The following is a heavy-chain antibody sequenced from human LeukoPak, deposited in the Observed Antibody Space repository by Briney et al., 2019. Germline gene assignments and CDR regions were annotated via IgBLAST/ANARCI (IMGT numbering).Heavy chain of an antibody. CDR3: AKPSPRYCSGGTCDAFDI. J-gene: IGHJ3*02. Sequence: GESLKISFKGSGYSFTNYWIGWGRPMPGKGLEWMGIIYPGDSDARYSPSFQGQVTISADKSISTVYLQWSSLKASDTAMYYCAKPSPRYCSGGTCDAFDIWGQGTMVTVSS. V-gene: IGHV5-51*01. CDR2: IYPGDSDA. D-gene: IGHD2-15*01. CDR1: GYSFTNYW.